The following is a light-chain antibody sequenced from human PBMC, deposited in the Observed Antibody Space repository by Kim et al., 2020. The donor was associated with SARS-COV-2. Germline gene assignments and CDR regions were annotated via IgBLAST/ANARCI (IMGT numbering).Light chain of an antibody. CDR3: QQRSTWPLLT. CDR2: DAS. J-gene: IGKJ4*01. V-gene: IGKV3-11*01. CDR1: QSVSSY. Sequence: EIVLTQSPATLSLSPGERATLSCRASQSVSSYLAWYQQKPGQTPRLLIYDASNRATGIPARFSGSGSGTDFTLTISSLEPEDFALYYCQQRSTWPLLTFGGGTKVDIK.